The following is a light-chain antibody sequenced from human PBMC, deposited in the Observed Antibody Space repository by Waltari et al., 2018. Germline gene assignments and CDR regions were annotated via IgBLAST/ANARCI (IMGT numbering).Light chain of an antibody. J-gene: IGKJ2*01. CDR2: DAS. V-gene: IGKV3-11*01. CDR3: QQRGNLPET. Sequence: EIVSTQSPGTLSLSPGASATLSCRASQNVNSFLAWYQQKRGQAPRLLIYDASNRATGIPDRISGSGSETDFTLTISSLEPEDFAIYYCQQRGNLPETFGRGTRVEMK. CDR1: QNVNSF.